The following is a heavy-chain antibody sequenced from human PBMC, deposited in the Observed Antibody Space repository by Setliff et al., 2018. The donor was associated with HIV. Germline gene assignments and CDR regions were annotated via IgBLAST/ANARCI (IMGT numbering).Heavy chain of an antibody. Sequence: PGESLKISCVASGFTFSSYAMTWVRQAPGKGLEWVSGISNSESGGRTSYADSVKDRFTISRDNSKNTLYLQLNSLRPDDTGVYYCASARIPTGGTSTSFDFWGQGALVTVSS. D-gene: IGHD1-1*01. CDR1: GFTFSSYA. J-gene: IGHJ4*02. V-gene: IGHV3-23*01. CDR3: ASARIPTGGTSTSFDF. CDR2: ISNSESGGRT.